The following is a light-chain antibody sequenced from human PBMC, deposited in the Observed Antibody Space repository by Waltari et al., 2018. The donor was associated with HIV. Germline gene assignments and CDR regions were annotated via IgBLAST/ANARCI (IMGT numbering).Light chain of an antibody. CDR2: WAS. CDR1: QTGLHSSNKNNH. Sequence: DIAMTQSPDSLAASLGDKATINCRSSQTGLHSSNKNNHLAWYQRKPGQRPRLVLYWASTRESGVPDRFSGSGSGTNFTLTISRLQPEDVAVYYCQQYYSFPLTFGGGTTVEIK. J-gene: IGKJ4*01. CDR3: QQYYSFPLT. V-gene: IGKV4-1*01.